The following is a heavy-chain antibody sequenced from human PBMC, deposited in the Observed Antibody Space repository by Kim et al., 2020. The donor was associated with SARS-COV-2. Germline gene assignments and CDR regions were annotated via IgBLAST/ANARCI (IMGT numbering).Heavy chain of an antibody. CDR3: AREDSDCSGGSCYSRSWYFDL. CDR1: GFTFSSYS. CDR2: ISSSSSYI. V-gene: IGHV3-21*04. J-gene: IGHJ2*01. D-gene: IGHD2-15*01. Sequence: GGSLRLSCAASGFTFSSYSMNWVRQAPGKGLEWVSSISSSSSYIYYADSVKGRFTISRDNAKNSLYLQMNSLRAEDTAVYYCAREDSDCSGGSCYSRSWYFDLWGRGTLVTVSS.